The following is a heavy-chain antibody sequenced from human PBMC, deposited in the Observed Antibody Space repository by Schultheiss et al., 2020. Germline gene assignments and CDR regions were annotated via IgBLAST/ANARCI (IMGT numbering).Heavy chain of an antibody. D-gene: IGHD3-10*01. CDR3: AGDRVRSLYYFGY. V-gene: IGHV3-30*15. CDR1: GFTFSTYA. Sequence: GGSLRLSCAASGFTFSTYAMHWVRQAPGKGLEWVALISYDESETYYADSVKGRFTISRDNSKNILYLQMSSLRPEDTAVYYCAGDRVRSLYYFGYWGQGTLVNVYS. CDR2: ISYDESET. J-gene: IGHJ4*02.